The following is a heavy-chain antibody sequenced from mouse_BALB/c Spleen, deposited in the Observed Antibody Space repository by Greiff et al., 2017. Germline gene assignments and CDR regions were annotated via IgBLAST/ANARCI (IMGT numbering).Heavy chain of an antibody. D-gene: IGHD1-1*01. J-gene: IGHJ1*01. Sequence: QVQLKESGAELMKPGASVKISCKATGYTFSSYWIEWVKQRPGHGLEWIGEILPGSGSTNYNEKFKGKATFTADTSSNTAYMQLSSLTSEDSAVYYCARGATVVGEDYWYFDVWGAGTTVTVSS. V-gene: IGHV1-9*01. CDR1: GYTFSSYW. CDR3: ARGATVVGEDYWYFDV. CDR2: ILPGSGST.